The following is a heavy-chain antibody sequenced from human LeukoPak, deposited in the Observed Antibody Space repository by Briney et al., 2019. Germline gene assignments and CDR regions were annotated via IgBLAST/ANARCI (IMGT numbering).Heavy chain of an antibody. CDR3: ARGRNSFGIASSSWSHDVFDI. CDR2: ISGSGGST. D-gene: IGHD6-13*01. J-gene: IGHJ3*02. CDR1: GFTFSNAW. Sequence: PGGSLRLSCAVFGFTFSNAWMNWVRQAPGKGLEWVSAISGSGGSTDYADSVKGRFTISRDNSKNTLYLQMNSLRVEDTALYYCARGRNSFGIASSSWSHDVFDIWGQGTMVTVSS. V-gene: IGHV3-23*01.